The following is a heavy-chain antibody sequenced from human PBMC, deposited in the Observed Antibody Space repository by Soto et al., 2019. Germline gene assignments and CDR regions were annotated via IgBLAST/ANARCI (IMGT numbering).Heavy chain of an antibody. CDR2: IGWNSGSI. V-gene: IGHV3-9*01. CDR3: AKDMVSSSWYLVGGMDV. Sequence: EVQLVESGGGLVQPGRSLRLSCAASGFTFDDCAMHWVRQAPGKGLEWASGIGWNSGSIGYADSVKGRFTISRDNAKNSLYLQMNSLRVEDTALYYCAKDMVSSSWYLVGGMDVWGQGTTVTVSS. CDR1: GFTFDDCA. J-gene: IGHJ6*02. D-gene: IGHD6-13*01.